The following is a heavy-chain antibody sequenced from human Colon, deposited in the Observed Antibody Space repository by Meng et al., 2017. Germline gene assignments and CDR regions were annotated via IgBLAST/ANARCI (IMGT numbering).Heavy chain of an antibody. J-gene: IGHJ4*02. D-gene: IGHD6-19*01. CDR2: IDRSGTT. V-gene: IGHV4-38-2*01. CDR3: ARHLGWEFDY. Sequence: QVKLQESGPGLVKPSETLSLTCSVSGYSISTAYYWGWIRQTPGKGLEWIASIDRSGTTYYNPSLESRVTISVDTSKNHFSLRLNSVTAADTAIYYCARHLGWEFDYWGPGNLVTVSS. CDR1: GYSISTAYY.